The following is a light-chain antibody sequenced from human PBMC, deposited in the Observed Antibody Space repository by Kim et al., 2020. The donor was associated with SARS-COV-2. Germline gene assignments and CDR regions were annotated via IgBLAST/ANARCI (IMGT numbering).Light chain of an antibody. CDR1: QSGSSNC. Sequence: SPVERATRSCRASQSGSSNCLAWYQQKPGQAPRLLIYGASSRATGIPDRFSGSGSGTDFTLTITRLEPEDFAVYYCQQYSSSPVTFGQGTKVDIK. CDR2: GAS. CDR3: QQYSSSPVT. J-gene: IGKJ1*01. V-gene: IGKV3-20*01.